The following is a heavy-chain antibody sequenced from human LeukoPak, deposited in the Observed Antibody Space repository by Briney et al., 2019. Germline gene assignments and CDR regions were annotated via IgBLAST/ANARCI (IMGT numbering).Heavy chain of an antibody. J-gene: IGHJ4*02. CDR3: ARVVRYNRDYHDSSGYPAYFDY. Sequence: SGTLSLTCAVSGGSISSSNWWSWVRQPPGKGLEWIGEIYHSGSTYYNPSLKSRVTISVDTSKNQFSLKLSSVTAADTAVYYCARVVRYNRDYHDSSGYPAYFDYWGQGTLVTVSS. D-gene: IGHD3-22*01. CDR2: IYHSGST. V-gene: IGHV4-4*02. CDR1: GGSISSSNW.